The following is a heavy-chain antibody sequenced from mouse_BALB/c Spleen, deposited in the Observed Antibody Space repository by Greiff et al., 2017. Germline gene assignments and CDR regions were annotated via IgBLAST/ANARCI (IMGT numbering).Heavy chain of an antibody. Sequence: EVKLVESGPELVKPGASVKIPCKASGYTFTDYNMDWVKQSHGKSLEWIGDINPNNGGTIYNQKFKGKATLTVDKSSSTAYMELRSLTSEDTAVYYCARSRAYWGQGTLVTVSA. J-gene: IGHJ3*01. CDR3: ARSRAY. CDR1: GYTFTDYN. V-gene: IGHV1-18*01. CDR2: INPNNGGT.